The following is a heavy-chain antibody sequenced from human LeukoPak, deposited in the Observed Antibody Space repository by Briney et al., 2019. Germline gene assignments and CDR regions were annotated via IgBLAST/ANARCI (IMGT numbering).Heavy chain of an antibody. J-gene: IGHJ6*03. V-gene: IGHV3-53*05. CDR3: ARDATPGTSYYYYMDV. D-gene: IGHD1-14*01. Sequence: GGSLRLSCAASGFTVSSNYMSWVRQAPGKGLEWVSVIYSGGSTYYADSVKGRFTISRDNSKNTLYLQMNSLRAEDTAVYYCARDATPGTSYYYYMDVWGKGTTVTVSS. CDR2: IYSGGST. CDR1: GFTVSSNY.